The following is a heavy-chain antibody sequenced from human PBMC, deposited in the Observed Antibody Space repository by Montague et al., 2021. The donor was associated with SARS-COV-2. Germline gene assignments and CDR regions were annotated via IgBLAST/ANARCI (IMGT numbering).Heavy chain of an antibody. Sequence: SLRLSCAASGFTFSDYYMSWVRQAPGKGLEWVSYISSSSSYTNYADSVKGRFTISRDNAKNSLYLQMNSLRAEDTAVYYCARDLNCLTIFGVFSTAFCGLDVWGQGTTVTVSS. J-gene: IGHJ6*02. V-gene: IGHV3-11*05. CDR1: GFTFSDYY. CDR3: ARDLNCLTIFGVFSTAFCGLDV. CDR2: ISSSSSYT. D-gene: IGHD3-3*01.